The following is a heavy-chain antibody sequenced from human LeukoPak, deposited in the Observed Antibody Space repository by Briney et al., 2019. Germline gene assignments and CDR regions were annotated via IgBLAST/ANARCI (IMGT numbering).Heavy chain of an antibody. J-gene: IGHJ4*02. Sequence: ASVKVSCKASGYTFTSYGISWVRQAPGQGLEWMGWISSYNGNTNYAQKLQGSATMTTDTSTSTAYMELRSLRSDDTAVYYCARGSFPSDDILTGPFDNWGQGTLVTVSS. CDR2: ISSYNGNT. CDR1: GYTFTSYG. CDR3: ARGSFPSDDILTGPFDN. D-gene: IGHD3-9*01. V-gene: IGHV1-18*01.